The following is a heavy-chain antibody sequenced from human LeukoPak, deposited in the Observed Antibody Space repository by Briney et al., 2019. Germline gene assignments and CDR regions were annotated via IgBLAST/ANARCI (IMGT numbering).Heavy chain of an antibody. D-gene: IGHD6-19*01. CDR3: ARKVARIRGAFDI. CDR2: IYTSGST. Sequence: PSETLSLTCTVSGGSISSATYYWTWIRQPAGKGLEWIGRIYTSGSTNYNPSLKSRVTISVDTSKNQFSLKLSSVTAADTAVYYCARKVARIRGAFDIWGQGTMVTVSS. J-gene: IGHJ3*02. CDR1: GGSISSATYY. V-gene: IGHV4-61*02.